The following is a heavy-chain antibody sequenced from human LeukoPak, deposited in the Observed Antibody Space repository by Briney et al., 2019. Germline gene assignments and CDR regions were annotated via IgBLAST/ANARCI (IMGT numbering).Heavy chain of an antibody. V-gene: IGHV4-30-2*01. CDR3: ARARGYCSGGSCYVDWFDL. CDR2: IYHSGST. CDR1: GGSISSGGYS. D-gene: IGHD2-15*01. Sequence: SETLSLTCAVSGGSISSGGYSWSWIRQPPGKGLEWIGYIYHSGSTYYDPSLKSRVTISVDRSKNQFSLKLSSVTAADTAVYYCARARGYCSGGSCYVDWFDLWGQGTLVTVSS. J-gene: IGHJ5*02.